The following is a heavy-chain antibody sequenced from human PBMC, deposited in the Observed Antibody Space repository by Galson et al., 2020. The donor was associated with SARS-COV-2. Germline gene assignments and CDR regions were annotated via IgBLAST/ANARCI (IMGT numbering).Heavy chain of an antibody. V-gene: IGHV4-39*01. J-gene: IGHJ3*02. Sequence: ASETLSLTCTVSGGSISSSSYYWGWIRQPPGKGLEWIGSIYYSGSTYYNPSLKSRVTISVDTSKNQFSLKLSSVTAADTAVYYCVPLCSSTSCYREGAFDIWGQGTMVTVSS. D-gene: IGHD2-2*02. CDR3: VPLCSSTSCYREGAFDI. CDR2: IYYSGST. CDR1: GGSISSSSYY.